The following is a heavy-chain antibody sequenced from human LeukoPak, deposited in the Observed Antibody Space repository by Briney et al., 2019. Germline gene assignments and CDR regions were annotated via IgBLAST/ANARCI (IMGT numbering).Heavy chain of an antibody. Sequence: PGGSLRLSCAASRFTFSSSWMTWVRQAPWKGLEWVASIREDGSQKTSVDSVRGRFTIFRDNAKNSVYLQMDSLRAEDTAVYYCARGPTNGQAFDYWGQGTLVSVSS. D-gene: IGHD2-8*01. CDR2: IREDGSQK. J-gene: IGHJ4*02. V-gene: IGHV3-7*01. CDR3: ARGPTNGQAFDY. CDR1: RFTFSSSW.